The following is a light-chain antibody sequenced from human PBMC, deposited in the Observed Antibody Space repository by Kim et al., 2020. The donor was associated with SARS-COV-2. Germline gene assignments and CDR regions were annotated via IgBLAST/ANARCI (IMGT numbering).Light chain of an antibody. J-gene: IGLJ3*02. Sequence: GQRGYISCSGSSSNIGSNYVYWNQQIPGTAPKLLSDRDNQRPAGHPARFSGAESGTSATLAISGLRSGEEADYYCAAWNDRLSEGVFGGGTKLTVI. CDR3: AAWNDRLSEGV. CDR2: RDN. V-gene: IGLV1-47*01. CDR1: SSNIGSNY.